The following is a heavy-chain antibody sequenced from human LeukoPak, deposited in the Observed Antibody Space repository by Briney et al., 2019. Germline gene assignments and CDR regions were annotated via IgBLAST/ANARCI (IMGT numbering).Heavy chain of an antibody. CDR1: GGSISSYY. J-gene: IGHJ4*02. CDR2: IYYSGST. CDR3: ARSGGHNYLNRYYFDH. Sequence: PSETLSLTCTVSGGSISSYYWSWIRQPPGKGLEWTGYIYYSGSTNYNPSLKSRVTISVDTSKNQFSLKLSSVTAADTAVYYCARSGGHNYLNRYYFDHWGQGTLVTVSS. D-gene: IGHD5-24*01. V-gene: IGHV4-59*01.